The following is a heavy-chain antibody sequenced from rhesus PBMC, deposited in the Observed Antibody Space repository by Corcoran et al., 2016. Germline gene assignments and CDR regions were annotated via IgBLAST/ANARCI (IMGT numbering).Heavy chain of an antibody. V-gene: IGHV4-80*01. D-gene: IGHD5-24*01. CDR3: ARDNEWVQPFDY. J-gene: IGHJ4*01. CDR1: GGSFSSYW. Sequence: QVPLQQSGPGLVKPSDTLSLTCAVSGGSFSSYWWTWIRQPPGQGLEWIGEINGNSGRTNYKPALKSRVTISKDASKNQFALKLSSVTAADTAVYYCARDNEWVQPFDYWGQGVRVTVSS. CDR2: INGNSGRT.